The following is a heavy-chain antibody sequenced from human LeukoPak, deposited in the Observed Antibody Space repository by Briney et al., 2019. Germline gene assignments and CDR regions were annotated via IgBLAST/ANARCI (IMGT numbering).Heavy chain of an antibody. J-gene: IGHJ3*02. D-gene: IGHD3-22*01. CDR3: ARHDRGDYDRRAFDI. V-gene: IGHV5-51*01. CDR2: IYPGDSDT. CDR1: GYSFTSYW. Sequence: GESLKISCKGSGYSFTSYWIGWVRQMPGKGLEWMGIIYPGDSDTRYSPSFQGQVTISADKSISTAYLQWSSLKASDTAMYYCARHDRGDYDRRAFDIWGQGTMVTVSS.